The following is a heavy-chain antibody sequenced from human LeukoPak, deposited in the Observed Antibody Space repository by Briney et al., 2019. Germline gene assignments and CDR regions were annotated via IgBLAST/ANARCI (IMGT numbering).Heavy chain of an antibody. CDR1: GFTLSDHY. V-gene: IGHV3-72*01. CDR2: TRTKAHGYSA. J-gene: IGHJ6*02. CDR3: ARYFLTNYYGVGV. D-gene: IGHD1/OR15-1a*01. Sequence: GGSLRLSCAASGFTLSDHYVDWVRQAPGKGLEWIGHTRTKAHGYSAEYVASVKGRFTMSGDASENSVYLQMNSLRAEDTAVYYCARYFLTNYYGVGVWGQGTTVAVFS.